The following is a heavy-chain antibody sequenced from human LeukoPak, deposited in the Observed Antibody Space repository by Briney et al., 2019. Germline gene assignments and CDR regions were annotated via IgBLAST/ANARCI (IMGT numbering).Heavy chain of an antibody. CDR1: GFTFSSYS. J-gene: IGHJ4*02. V-gene: IGHV3-48*01. Sequence: GGSLRLSCAASGFTFSSYSMNWVRQAPGKGLEWVSYISSSSSTIYYADSVKGRFTISRDNAKNPLYLQMNSLRAEDTAVYYCARDFIAARHDYWGQGTLVTVSS. CDR3: ARDFIAARHDY. CDR2: ISSSSSTI. D-gene: IGHD6-6*01.